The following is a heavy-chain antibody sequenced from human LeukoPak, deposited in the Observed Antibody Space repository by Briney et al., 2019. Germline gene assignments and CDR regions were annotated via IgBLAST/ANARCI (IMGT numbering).Heavy chain of an antibody. CDR1: GFNFIDYS. D-gene: IGHD5-12*01. Sequence: GGSLRLSCAASGFNFIDYSTNWVRQAPGKGLEWISYIGISSGNTKYADSVKGRFTISRDKARNSLYLQMNSLRVEDTAVYYCARDHRYAFDNWGHGTLVTVSS. CDR2: IGISSGNT. V-gene: IGHV3-48*01. CDR3: ARDHRYAFDN. J-gene: IGHJ4*01.